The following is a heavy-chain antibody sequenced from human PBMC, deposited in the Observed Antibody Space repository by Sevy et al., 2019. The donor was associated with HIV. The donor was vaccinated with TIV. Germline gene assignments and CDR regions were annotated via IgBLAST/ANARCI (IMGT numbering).Heavy chain of an antibody. CDR2: MNPKSNNT. D-gene: IGHD2-15*01. J-gene: IGHJ3*01. Sequence: ASVNVSCKASGYTFASYDINWVRQATGQGLEWMGWMNPKSNNTGYAQKFQGRVTMTRNTSIKTAYMELSSLRSDDTAVYYCARGTKEAAHAFDVWGQGTMVTVSS. CDR1: GYTFASYD. CDR3: ARGTKEAAHAFDV. V-gene: IGHV1-8*01.